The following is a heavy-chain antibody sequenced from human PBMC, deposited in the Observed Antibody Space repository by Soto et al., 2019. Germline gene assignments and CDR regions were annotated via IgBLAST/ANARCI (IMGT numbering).Heavy chain of an antibody. J-gene: IGHJ6*02. CDR2: IHYSGSV. D-gene: IGHD5-18*01. CDR1: GGSISSDHYH. V-gene: IGHV4-30-4*01. Sequence: QVQLQESGPGLVRPSQTLSLTCTVSGGSISSDHYHWTWIRQTPGKGLEWIGYIHYSGSVYYNPSLQSRVTMSVDTSKNLFSLKLSSVTAADTAVYFCVREDDGGDSDYYGLDVWGQGTTVTFSS. CDR3: VREDDGGDSDYYGLDV.